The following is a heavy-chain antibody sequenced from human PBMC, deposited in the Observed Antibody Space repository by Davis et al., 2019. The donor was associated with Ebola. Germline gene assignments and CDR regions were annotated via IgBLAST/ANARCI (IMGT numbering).Heavy chain of an antibody. CDR1: GFTFSSYS. CDR2: ISSSSSTI. D-gene: IGHD6-19*01. J-gene: IGHJ4*02. CDR3: ARDTFGAVAGIFDY. Sequence: PGGSLRLSCAASGFTFSSYSMNWVRQAPGEGLEWVSYISSSSSTIYYADSVKGRFTISRDNAKNSLYLQMNSLRAEDTAVYYCARDTFGAVAGIFDYWGQGTLVTVSS. V-gene: IGHV3-48*01.